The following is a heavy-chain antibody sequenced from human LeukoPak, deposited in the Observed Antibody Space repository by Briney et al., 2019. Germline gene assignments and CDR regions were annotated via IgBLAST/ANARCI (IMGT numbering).Heavy chain of an antibody. CDR3: AKDSGSYGYYFDY. Sequence: GGSLRLSCAASGFTFNSYGMHWVRQAPGKGLEWVAVISYDGSNKYYADSVKGRFTISRDNSKNTLYLQMNSLRAEDTAVYYCAKDSGSYGYYFDYWGQGTLVTVSS. J-gene: IGHJ4*02. V-gene: IGHV3-30*18. CDR2: ISYDGSNK. D-gene: IGHD1-26*01. CDR1: GFTFNSYG.